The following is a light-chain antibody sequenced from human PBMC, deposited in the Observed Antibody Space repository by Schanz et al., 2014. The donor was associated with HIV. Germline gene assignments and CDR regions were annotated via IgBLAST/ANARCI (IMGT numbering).Light chain of an antibody. CDR2: DVS. Sequence: QSVLTQPASVSGSPGQSITISCTGTSSDVGYYNYVSWYQQHPGKAPKIMIYDVSNRPSGVSNRFSGSKSGSTASLTISGLQAEDEADYYCSSYTTSSTLVFGTGTKVTVL. V-gene: IGLV2-14*01. J-gene: IGLJ1*01. CDR3: SSYTTSSTLV. CDR1: SSDVGYYNY.